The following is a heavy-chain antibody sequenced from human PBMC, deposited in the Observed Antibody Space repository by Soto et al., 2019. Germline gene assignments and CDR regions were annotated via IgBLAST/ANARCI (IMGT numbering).Heavy chain of an antibody. V-gene: IGHV5-51*01. CDR1: GYSLTSYW. Sequence: PGESLKISCKGSGYSLTSYWIGWVRQMPRKGLEWMGIIYPGDSDTRYSPSFQGQVTISADKSISTAYLQWSSLKASDTAMYYCARLSSGTAAGTGSYYGMDVWGQGTTVTV. CDR2: IYPGDSDT. D-gene: IGHD6-13*01. J-gene: IGHJ6*02. CDR3: ARLSSGTAAGTGSYYGMDV.